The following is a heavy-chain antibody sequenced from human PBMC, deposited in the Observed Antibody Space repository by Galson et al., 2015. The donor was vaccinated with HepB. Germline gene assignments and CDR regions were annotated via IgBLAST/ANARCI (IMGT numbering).Heavy chain of an antibody. CDR3: AKDRYAWSYDS. V-gene: IGHV3-23*01. CDR1: GFTFSTNA. D-gene: IGHD1-7*01. Sequence: SLRLSCAACGFTFSTNAMSWVRQAPGKGLEWVSSSGSDDKTHYPESVKGRFTISRDNSKNTLYLQMSSLRVEDTAVYYCAKDRYAWSYDSWGQGTLVTVSS. CDR2: SGSDDKT. J-gene: IGHJ5*01.